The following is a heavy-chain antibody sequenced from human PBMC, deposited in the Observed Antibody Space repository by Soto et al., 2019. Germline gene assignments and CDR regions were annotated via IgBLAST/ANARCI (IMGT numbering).Heavy chain of an antibody. CDR3: ATDLARNSAIDY. CDR2: FDPEDGET. Sequence: GASVKVSCKVSGYTLTELSMHWVRQAPGKGLEWMGGFDPEDGETIYARKFQGRVTMTEDTSTDTAYMELSSLRSEDTAVYYCATDLARNSAIDYWGQGTQVTVSS. J-gene: IGHJ4*02. V-gene: IGHV1-24*01. CDR1: GYTLTELS. D-gene: IGHD1-7*01.